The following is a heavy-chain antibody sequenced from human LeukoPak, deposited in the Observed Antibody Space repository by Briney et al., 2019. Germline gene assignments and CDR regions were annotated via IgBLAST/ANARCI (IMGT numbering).Heavy chain of an antibody. CDR2: IYPGDSDT. Sequence: GESLKISCKGSGYSFTSYWIGWVRQMPGKGLEWMGIIYPGDSDTRYSPSFQGQVTISADKSISTAYLQWSSLKASDTAMYYCARHPIPYSSGWSWGAFDIWGQGTMVTVSS. CDR3: ARHPIPYSSGWSWGAFDI. CDR1: GYSFTSYW. D-gene: IGHD6-19*01. V-gene: IGHV5-51*01. J-gene: IGHJ3*02.